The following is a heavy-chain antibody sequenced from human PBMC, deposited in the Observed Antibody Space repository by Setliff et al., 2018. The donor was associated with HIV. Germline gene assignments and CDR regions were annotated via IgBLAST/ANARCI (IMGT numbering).Heavy chain of an antibody. CDR3: ARQLLWFGESGLHMDV. CDR1: GYTFRHYA. J-gene: IGHJ6*03. D-gene: IGHD3-10*01. V-gene: IGHV7-4-1*01. CDR2: INTNTGNP. Sequence: VASVKVSCKASGYTFRHYAMTWVRQAPGQGLEWMGWINTNTGNPTYAQGFTGRFVFSLDTSVSTAYLQIGSLKAEDTAIYYCARQLLWFGESGLHMDVWGKGTTVTVSS.